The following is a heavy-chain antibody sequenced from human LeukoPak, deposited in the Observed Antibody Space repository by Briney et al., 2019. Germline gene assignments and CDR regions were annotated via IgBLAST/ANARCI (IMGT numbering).Heavy chain of an antibody. J-gene: IGHJ4*02. D-gene: IGHD3-10*02. V-gene: IGHV3-43*01. CDR2: AGWAGGTT. CDR3: AKELDTMFFDY. CDR1: GFNFDRYT. Sequence: GGSLRLSCATSGFNFDRYTIHWVRQAPGKGLEWVSLAGWAGGTTFYSDSVRGRFTISRDSGRKSVYLQMNSLATDDTAFYFCAKELDTMFFDYWGQGALVTVSS.